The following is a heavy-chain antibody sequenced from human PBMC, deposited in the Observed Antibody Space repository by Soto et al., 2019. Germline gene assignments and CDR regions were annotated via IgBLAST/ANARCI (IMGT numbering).Heavy chain of an antibody. CDR1: GFSLSTSGMC. D-gene: IGHD1-26*01. CDR2: IDWDDDK. CDR3: ARTAGATKLSAFDI. V-gene: IGHV2-70*01. Sequence: SGPTLVNPTQTLTLTCTLSGFSLSTSGMCVSWIRQPPGKALEWLALIDWDDDKYYSTSLKTRLTISKDTSKNQVVLTMTNMDPVDTATYYCARTAGATKLSAFDIWGQGTMVTVSS. J-gene: IGHJ3*02.